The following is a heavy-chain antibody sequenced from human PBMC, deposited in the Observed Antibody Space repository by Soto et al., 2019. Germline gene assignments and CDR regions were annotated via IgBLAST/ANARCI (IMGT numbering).Heavy chain of an antibody. CDR2: SSYGGIT. V-gene: IGHV4-59*01. CDR3: ARDFAYFDS. D-gene: IGHD3-3*01. Sequence: SETLSLTCSVSGGSISDYYWSWIRQSPEKGLEYIAYSSYGGITNLNGALNGRVTISMDTSKNQFSLNLDSVTAADTAVYFCARDFAYFDSWGQGTLVTVSS. CDR1: GGSISDYY. J-gene: IGHJ4*02.